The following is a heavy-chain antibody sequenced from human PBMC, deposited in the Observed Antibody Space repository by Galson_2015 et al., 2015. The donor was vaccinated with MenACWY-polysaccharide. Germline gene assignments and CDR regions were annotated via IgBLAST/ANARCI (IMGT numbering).Heavy chain of an antibody. J-gene: IGHJ4*02. CDR1: DYSIRSGYF. D-gene: IGHD1-26*01. Sequence: SETLSLTCAVSDYSIRSGYFWGWIRQPPGKGLEWIASIFHSGTTSYNPSLKSRVTIPVDTSKNQFSLKLSSVTAADTAVYYCARVEKYSGSFYILYWGQGTLVTVSS. CDR3: ARVEKYSGSFYILY. CDR2: IFHSGTT. V-gene: IGHV4-38-2*01.